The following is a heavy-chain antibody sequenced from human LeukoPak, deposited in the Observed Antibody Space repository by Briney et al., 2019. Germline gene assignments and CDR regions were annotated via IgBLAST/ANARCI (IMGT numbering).Heavy chain of an antibody. V-gene: IGHV3-53*03. J-gene: IGHJ5*02. Sequence: ETLSLTCAVSGGSISSSNWWSWVRQPPGKGLEWVSVIYSGGSTYYADSVKGRFTISRDNSKNTLYLQMNSLRAEDTAVYYCARSYPPYNWFDPWGQGTLVTVSS. D-gene: IGHD1-26*01. CDR2: IYSGGST. CDR1: GGSISSSNW. CDR3: ARSYPPYNWFDP.